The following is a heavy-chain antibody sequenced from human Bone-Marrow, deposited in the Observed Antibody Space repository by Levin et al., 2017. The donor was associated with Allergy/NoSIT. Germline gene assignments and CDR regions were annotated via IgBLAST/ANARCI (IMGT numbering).Heavy chain of an antibody. D-gene: IGHD5-24*01. CDR2: ISYDGSNK. Sequence: GESLKISCAASGFTFSSYAMHWVRQAPGKGLEWVAVISYDGSNKYYADSVKGRFTISRDNSKNTLYLQMNSLRAEDTAVYYCARALVEMATIFFDYWGQGTLVTVSS. CDR3: ARALVEMATIFFDY. V-gene: IGHV3-30-3*01. CDR1: GFTFSSYA. J-gene: IGHJ4*02.